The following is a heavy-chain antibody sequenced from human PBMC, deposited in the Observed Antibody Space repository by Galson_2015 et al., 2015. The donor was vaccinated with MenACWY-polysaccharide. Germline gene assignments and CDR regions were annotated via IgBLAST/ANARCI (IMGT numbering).Heavy chain of an antibody. Sequence: SLRLSCAASGFTFSTYGIQWVRQAPGKGLEWVAVVSNDGSKNYYADSVKGRFTISRDNSKNTLYLQMNSLRAEDTAVYYCAKGKVAYYDFWGGYLLDYWGQGTLVTVSS. V-gene: IGHV3-30*18. CDR2: VSNDGSKN. CDR3: AKGKVAYYDFWGGYLLDY. CDR1: GFTFSTYG. D-gene: IGHD3-3*01. J-gene: IGHJ4*02.